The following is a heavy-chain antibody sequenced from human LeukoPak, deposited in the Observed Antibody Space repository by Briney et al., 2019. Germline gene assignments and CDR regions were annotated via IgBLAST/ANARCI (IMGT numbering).Heavy chain of an antibody. CDR3: ARDRDPGEYDY. J-gene: IGHJ4*02. CDR2: IYYSGST. CDR1: GGSISSNKYY. D-gene: IGHD3-16*01. V-gene: IGHV4-39*07. Sequence: SETLSLTCTVSGGSISSNKYYWGWIRQPPGKGLEWIGSIYYSGSTYYNPTLKGRVTISVDTSKNQFSLKLSSVTAADTAVYYCARDRDPGEYDYWGQGTLVTVSS.